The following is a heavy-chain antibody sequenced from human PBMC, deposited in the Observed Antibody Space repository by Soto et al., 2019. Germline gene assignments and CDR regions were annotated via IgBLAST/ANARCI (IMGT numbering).Heavy chain of an antibody. J-gene: IGHJ4*02. CDR3: ATDPGAFAGAMRD. Sequence: VQMVESGGGVVQPGGSLRLSCVGSGFAFSRFGMHWVRQAPGKGLEWVACITFNGSKEYYVDSVKGRFAISRNNSMNTLYLQMSSLGPEDTGVYYCATDPGAFAGAMRDWGRGTLVTVSS. CDR1: GFAFSRFG. V-gene: IGHV3-30*03. CDR2: ITFNGSKE. D-gene: IGHD3-16*01.